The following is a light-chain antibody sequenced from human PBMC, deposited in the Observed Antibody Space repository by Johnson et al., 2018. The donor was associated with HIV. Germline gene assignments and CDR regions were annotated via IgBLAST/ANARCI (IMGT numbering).Light chain of an antibody. CDR1: SSNIGNNY. V-gene: IGLV1-51*01. CDR2: DNN. J-gene: IGLJ1*01. Sequence: QSVLTQPPSVSAAPGQKVTISCSGSSSNIGNNYVSWYQQFPGTAPKLVIYDNNKRPSGIPDRFSGSKSGTSATLGITGLQTGDEADYCCGIWVSSLSAYVFGTGTKVTVL. CDR3: GIWVSSLSAYV.